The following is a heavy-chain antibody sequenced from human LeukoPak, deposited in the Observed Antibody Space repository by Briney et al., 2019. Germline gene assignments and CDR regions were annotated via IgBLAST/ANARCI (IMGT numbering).Heavy chain of an antibody. CDR1: GCTFSRYA. Sequence: GGSLRLYCTASGCTFSRYALNWVRQATGNVLEWVSYISRTNEIHDADSVKGRFTISRDDAKNSLYLQMNSLRVDDTAVYYCARDDDWAFDYWGQGTLVTVSS. D-gene: IGHD3-9*01. CDR2: ISRTNEI. CDR3: ARDDDWAFDY. J-gene: IGHJ4*02. V-gene: IGHV3-21*05.